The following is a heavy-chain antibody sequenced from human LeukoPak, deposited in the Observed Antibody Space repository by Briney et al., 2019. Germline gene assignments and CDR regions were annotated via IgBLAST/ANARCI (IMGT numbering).Heavy chain of an antibody. CDR3: AKGTTDYGSGYGMDV. V-gene: IGHV3-23*01. J-gene: IGHJ6*04. CDR2: TGGSGEST. D-gene: IGHD3-10*01. Sequence: GGSLRLSCAVSGFTFRNYGMNWVRQAPGKGLEWVSATGGSGESTYYADSVKGRFTISRDNSKNTLLLQMNSLTAEDTAVYYCAKGTTDYGSGYGMDVWGKGTTVIVSS. CDR1: GFTFRNYG.